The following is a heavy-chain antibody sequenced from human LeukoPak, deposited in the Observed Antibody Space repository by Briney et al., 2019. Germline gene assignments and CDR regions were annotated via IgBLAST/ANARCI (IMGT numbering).Heavy chain of an antibody. J-gene: IGHJ4*02. V-gene: IGHV3-30*04. D-gene: IGHD5-24*01. Sequence: GGSLRLSCAASGFTFSSYAMHWVRQAPGKGLEWVAVISYDGSNKYYADSVKGRFTISRDNSENTLYLQMNSLRAEDTAVYYCVLVATITGWGQGTLVTVSS. CDR3: VLVATITG. CDR1: GFTFSSYA. CDR2: ISYDGSNK.